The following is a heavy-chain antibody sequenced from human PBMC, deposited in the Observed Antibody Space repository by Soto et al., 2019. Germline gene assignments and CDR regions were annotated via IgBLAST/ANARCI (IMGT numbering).Heavy chain of an antibody. J-gene: IGHJ4*02. CDR1: GGSISSGDFY. V-gene: IGHV4-30-4*01. D-gene: IGHD4-17*01. Sequence: SETRSLTCTVSGGSISSGDFYWSWILQPPGKGLELIGNIYYSVSTYYNPSLRSRAIMSVDTSQNQFSLKLSSLTAADTAVYFCARADDFSDRFDSWGKGALVTVSS. CDR3: ARADDFSDRFDS. CDR2: IYYSVST.